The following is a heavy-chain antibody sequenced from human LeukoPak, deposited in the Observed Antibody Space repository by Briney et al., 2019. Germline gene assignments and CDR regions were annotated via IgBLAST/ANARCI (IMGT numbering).Heavy chain of an antibody. CDR3: ARGHLLRYFDWLESGTGGDAFDI. CDR1: GFTFSSYS. V-gene: IGHV3-21*01. Sequence: GGSLRLSCAASGFTFSSYSMNWVRQAPGKGLEWVSSISSSSSYIYYADSVKGRFTISRDNAKNSLYLQMNSLRAEDTAVYYCARGHLLRYFDWLESGTGGDAFDIWGQGTMVTVSS. D-gene: IGHD3-9*01. CDR2: ISSSSSYI. J-gene: IGHJ3*02.